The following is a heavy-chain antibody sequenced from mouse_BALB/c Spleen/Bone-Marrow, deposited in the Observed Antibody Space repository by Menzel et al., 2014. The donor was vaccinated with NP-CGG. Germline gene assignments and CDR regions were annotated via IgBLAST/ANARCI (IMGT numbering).Heavy chain of an antibody. J-gene: IGHJ4*01. CDR1: GFTFSSYT. Sequence: EVQVVESGGGLVKPGGSLKLSCAASGFTFSSYTMSWVRQTPEKRLEWVATISSGGGNTYYPDSVKGRFTISRDNAKNNLYLQMSSLRSEDTALYYCARYPSYYYGYAMDYWGQGTSVTVSS. CDR2: ISSGGGNT. D-gene: IGHD1-1*01. CDR3: ARYPSYYYGYAMDY. V-gene: IGHV5-9*03.